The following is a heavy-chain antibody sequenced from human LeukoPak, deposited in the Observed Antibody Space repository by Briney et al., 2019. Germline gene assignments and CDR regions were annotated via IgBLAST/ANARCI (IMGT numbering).Heavy chain of an antibody. V-gene: IGHV3-7*03. Sequence: PGGSLRLSCAASGFTFSSYSMNWVRQAPGKGLEWVANIKPDESEKYYVGSVKGRFTISRNNAKNSLYLQMSSLRAEDTAVYYCAKWGPYDILTGRINWGQGTLVTVSS. J-gene: IGHJ4*02. CDR2: IKPDESEK. CDR3: AKWGPYDILTGRIN. CDR1: GFTFSSYS. D-gene: IGHD3-9*01.